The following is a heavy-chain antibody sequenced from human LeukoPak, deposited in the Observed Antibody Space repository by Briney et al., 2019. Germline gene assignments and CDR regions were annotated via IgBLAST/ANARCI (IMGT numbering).Heavy chain of an antibody. Sequence: GGSLRLSCAASGFTVSSNYMSWVRQAPGKGLEWVSVIYSDGSTYYEDSVKGRFTISRDNSKNTLYLQMNSLRAEDTAVYYCAKAPGGSYYDFDYWGQGTLVTVSS. CDR3: AKAPGGSYYDFDY. CDR1: GFTVSSNY. V-gene: IGHV3-53*01. J-gene: IGHJ4*02. CDR2: IYSDGST. D-gene: IGHD1-26*01.